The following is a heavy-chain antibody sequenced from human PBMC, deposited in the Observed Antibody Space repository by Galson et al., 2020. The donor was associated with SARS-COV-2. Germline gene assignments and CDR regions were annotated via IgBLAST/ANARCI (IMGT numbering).Heavy chain of an antibody. V-gene: IGHV4-30-2*01. Sequence: SETLSLTCAVSGTSISSGSYSWTWIRPPPGKGLEWIGYISHRGGTYYNPSLKSRVTISGDRSKNQFSLRLSSVTAADTAVYYCARLHYGEYAPEAFDIWGPGTRVTV. CDR1: GTSISSGSYS. D-gene: IGHD4-17*01. CDR2: ISHRGGT. J-gene: IGHJ3*02. CDR3: ARLHYGEYAPEAFDI.